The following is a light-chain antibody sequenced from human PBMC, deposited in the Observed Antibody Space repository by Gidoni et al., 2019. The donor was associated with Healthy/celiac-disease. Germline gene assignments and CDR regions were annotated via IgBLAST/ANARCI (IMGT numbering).Light chain of an antibody. V-gene: IGKV3D-15*01. CDR1: QSVSSN. Sequence: EIVMTQSPAPLSVSPGERATPSCRASQSVSSNLAWYQQKPGQAPRLLIYGASTRATGIPARFSGRGSGTEFTLTISSLQSEDFAVYYCQQYNNWPETFXQXTKVEI. CDR3: QQYNNWPET. CDR2: GAS. J-gene: IGKJ1*01.